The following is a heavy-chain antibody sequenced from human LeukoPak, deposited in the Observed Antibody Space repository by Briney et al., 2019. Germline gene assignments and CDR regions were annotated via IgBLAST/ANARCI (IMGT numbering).Heavy chain of an antibody. D-gene: IGHD6-13*01. J-gene: IGHJ5*02. CDR3: ARNLFTSSSWYLNWFDP. Sequence: SETLSLTCTVSGVSISSSSYYWGWIRQPPGKGLEWIGSIYYSGSTYYNPSLKSRVTISVDTSKNQFSLKLSSVTAADTAVYYCARNLFTSSSWYLNWFDPWGQGTLVTVSS. V-gene: IGHV4-39*07. CDR2: IYYSGST. CDR1: GVSISSSSYY.